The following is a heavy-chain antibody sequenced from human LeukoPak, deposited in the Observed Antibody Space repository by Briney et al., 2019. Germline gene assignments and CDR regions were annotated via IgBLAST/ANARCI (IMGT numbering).Heavy chain of an antibody. V-gene: IGHV4-59*12. J-gene: IGHJ3*02. CDR2: ISYGGST. D-gene: IGHD2/OR15-2a*01. Sequence: PSETLSLTCTVSGDSMTSMRRYSWSWIRQAPGKGLEWIGSISYGGSTNYNPSLKSRAAISVDTSQTQFSLKLMSVTAADTAVYSCARDWGIRTTEYNAFDMWGRGTMVTVSS. CDR3: ARDWGIRTTEYNAFDM. CDR1: GDSMTSMRRYS.